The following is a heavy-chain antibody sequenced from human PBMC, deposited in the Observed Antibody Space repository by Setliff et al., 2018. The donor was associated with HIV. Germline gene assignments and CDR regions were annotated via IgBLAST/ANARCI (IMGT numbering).Heavy chain of an antibody. CDR3: TKDLTGPGAGWFDS. D-gene: IGHD3-9*01. J-gene: IGHJ5*01. CDR2: IYGGYGGT. Sequence: MNWVRQAPGKGLEWVSVIYGGYGGTYYADSVKGRFTVSRDFSRDTVYLQMNSLRVADTAIYYCTKDLTGPGAGWFDSWGQGTLVTVSS. V-gene: IGHV3-23*03.